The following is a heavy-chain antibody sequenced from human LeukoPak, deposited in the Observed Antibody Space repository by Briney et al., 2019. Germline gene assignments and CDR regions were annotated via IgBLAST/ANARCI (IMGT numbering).Heavy chain of an antibody. CDR1: GFTFSSYA. CDR2: ISYDGSNK. D-gene: IGHD3-22*01. J-gene: IGHJ4*02. CDR3: ARDNRQQYYDSSGPTGY. Sequence: GGSLRLSCAASGFTFSSYAMHWVRQAPGKGLEWVAVISYDGSNKYYADSVKGRFTISRDNSKNTLYLQMNSLRAEDTAVYYCARDNRQQYYDSSGPTGYWGQRTLVTVSS. V-gene: IGHV3-30-3*01.